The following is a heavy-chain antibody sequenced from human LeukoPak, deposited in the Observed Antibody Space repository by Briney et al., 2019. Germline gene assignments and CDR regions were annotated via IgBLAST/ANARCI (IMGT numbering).Heavy chain of an antibody. D-gene: IGHD2-2*01. V-gene: IGHV4-34*01. CDR2: INHSGST. CDR1: GGSFSGYY. CDR3: ARARYCSSTSCYLDY. J-gene: IGHJ4*02. Sequence: SETLSLTCAVYGGSFSGYYWSWIRQPPGKGLEWIGEINHSGSTNYNPSLKSRVTISVDTSKNQFSLKLSSVTAADTAVYYCARARYCSSTSCYLDYWGQGTLSPSPQ.